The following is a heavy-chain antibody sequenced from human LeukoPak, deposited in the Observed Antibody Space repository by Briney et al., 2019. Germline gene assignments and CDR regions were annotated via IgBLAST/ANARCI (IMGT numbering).Heavy chain of an antibody. CDR2: ISAYNGNT. D-gene: IGHD6-19*01. CDR1: GYTFTGYY. CDR3: ARDIHSSGWREATPYFDY. V-gene: IGHV1-18*04. Sequence: ASVKVSCKASGYTFTGYYMHRVRQAPGQGLEWMGWISAYNGNTNYAQKLQGRVTMTTDTSTSTAYMELRSLRSDDTAVYYCARDIHSSGWREATPYFDYWGQGTLVTVSS. J-gene: IGHJ4*02.